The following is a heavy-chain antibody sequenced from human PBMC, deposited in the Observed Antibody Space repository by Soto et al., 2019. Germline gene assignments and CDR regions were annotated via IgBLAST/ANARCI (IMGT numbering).Heavy chain of an antibody. Sequence: QVQLVQSGAEVKKPGSSVKVSCKASGGTFSSYTISWVRQAPGQGLEWMGRIIPILGIANYAQKFQGRVTITADKSTSTAYMQLSSLRSEDTAVYYYATPTPGRDAFDIWGQGTMVTVSS. CDR1: GGTFSSYT. D-gene: IGHD3-10*01. V-gene: IGHV1-69*02. CDR3: ATPTPGRDAFDI. J-gene: IGHJ3*02. CDR2: IIPILGIA.